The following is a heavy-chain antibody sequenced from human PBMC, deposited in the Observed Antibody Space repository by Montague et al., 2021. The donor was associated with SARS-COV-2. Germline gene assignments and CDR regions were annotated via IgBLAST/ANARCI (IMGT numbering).Heavy chain of an antibody. V-gene: IGHV4-39*07. CDR1: GGSISSSNYY. Sequence: SETLSLTCTVSGGSISSSNYYWGWIRQHPGKGLEWNGNMYYSGSTYYNPSLKSRVTISIDASKNQFSLKLSSVTAADTAVYYCARDDIVLQGVTKGMDVWGQGTTVTVSS. CDR3: ARDDIVLQGVTKGMDV. CDR2: MYYSGST. D-gene: IGHD3-10*01. J-gene: IGHJ6*02.